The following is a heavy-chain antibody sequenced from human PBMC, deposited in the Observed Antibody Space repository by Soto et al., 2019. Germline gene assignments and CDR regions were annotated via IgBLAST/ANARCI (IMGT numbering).Heavy chain of an antibody. V-gene: IGHV1-69*01. J-gene: IGHJ5*02. D-gene: IGHD4-17*01. CDR2: IIPIVGTA. Sequence: QVQLVQSGAEVKKPGSSVKVSCKASGGPFSRYAISWVRQAPGQGLEWMGGIIPIVGTANNAQKFEGRVTITADESTSSAYMEVSSLRSEDTAVYYCGRDRGGDVWVNCFDPWGQVTPVTVS. CDR3: GRDRGGDVWVNCFDP. CDR1: GGPFSRYA.